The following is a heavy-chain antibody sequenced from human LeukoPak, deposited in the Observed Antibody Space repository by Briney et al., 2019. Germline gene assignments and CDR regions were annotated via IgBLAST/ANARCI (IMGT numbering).Heavy chain of an antibody. Sequence: GGSLRLSCAASGFTFSSYSMNWVRQAPGKGLEWVSSISSSSSYIYYADSVKGRFTISRDNAKNSLYLQMNSLRAEDTAVYYCARDWRRYCSSTSCSSAFDIWGQGTMVTVSS. CDR2: ISSSSSYI. V-gene: IGHV3-21*01. D-gene: IGHD2-2*01. CDR1: GFTFSSYS. CDR3: ARDWRRYCSSTSCSSAFDI. J-gene: IGHJ3*02.